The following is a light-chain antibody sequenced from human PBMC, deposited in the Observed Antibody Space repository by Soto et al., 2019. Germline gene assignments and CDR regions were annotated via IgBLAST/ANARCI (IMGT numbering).Light chain of an antibody. CDR2: EDN. CDR1: SSYVGGYNL. V-gene: IGLV2-23*01. Sequence: QSVLTQPASVSGSPGQSITISCTGTSSYVGGYNLVSWYQQHPGKAPKLMIYEDNKRPSGVSNRFSVSKSGYTASLTISGLQAEDEADYYCCSYARTSTYVFGSGTKVTVL. CDR3: CSYARTSTYV. J-gene: IGLJ1*01.